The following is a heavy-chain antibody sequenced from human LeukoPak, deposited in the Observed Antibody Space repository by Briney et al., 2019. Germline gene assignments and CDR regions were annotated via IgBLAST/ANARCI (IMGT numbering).Heavy chain of an antibody. CDR1: GGTFSSYA. CDR3: ARGPSTVTTQNLYYYYGMDV. V-gene: IGHV1-69*13. CDR2: IIPIFGTA. J-gene: IGHJ6*02. Sequence: SVKVSCKASGGTFSSYAISWVRQAPGQGLEWMGGIIPIFGTANYAQKFQGRVTITADESTSTAYMELSSLRSEDTAVYYCARGPSTVTTQNLYYYYGMDVWGQGTTVTVSS. D-gene: IGHD4-17*01.